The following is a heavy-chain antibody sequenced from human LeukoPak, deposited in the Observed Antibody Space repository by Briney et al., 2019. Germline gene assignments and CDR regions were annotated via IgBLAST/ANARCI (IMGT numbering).Heavy chain of an antibody. J-gene: IGHJ4*02. CDR1: GYAFTGYY. CDR3: ARVVATIAVAGTVGLDY. V-gene: IGHV1-2*02. CDR2: INPNSGGT. Sequence: GASVKVSCKASGYAFTGYYMHWVRQAPGQGLEWMGWINPNSGGTNYAQKFQGRVTMTRDTSISTAYMELSRLRSDDTAVYYCARVVATIAVAGTVGLDYWGQGTLVTVSS. D-gene: IGHD6-19*01.